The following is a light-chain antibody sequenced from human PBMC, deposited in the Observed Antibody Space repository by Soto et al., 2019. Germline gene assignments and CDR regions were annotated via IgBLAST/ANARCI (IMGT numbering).Light chain of an antibody. CDR2: EVN. CDR1: SSDIGAYDY. V-gene: IGLV2-14*01. CDR3: ATWDASVSGWV. J-gene: IGLJ3*02. Sequence: QSALTQPASLSGSPGQSITISCTGTSSDIGAYDYVSWFQQHPGKAPKLMISEVNNRPSGVSNRFSGSKSGNTAYLTISGLQAEDEADYYCATWDASVSGWVFGGGTKLTVL.